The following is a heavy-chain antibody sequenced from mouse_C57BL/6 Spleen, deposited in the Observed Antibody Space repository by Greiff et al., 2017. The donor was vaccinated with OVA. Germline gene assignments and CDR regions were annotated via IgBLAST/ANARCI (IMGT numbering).Heavy chain of an antibody. CDR3: ARDVYGSSYDWYFDV. Sequence: EVQVVESGPGLVKPSQSLSLTCSVTGYSITSGYYWNWIRQFPGNKLEWMGYISYDGSNNYNPSLKNRISITRDTSKNQFFLKLNSVTTEDTATYYCARDVYGSSYDWYFDVWGTGTTVTVSA. D-gene: IGHD1-1*01. J-gene: IGHJ1*03. CDR1: GYSITSGYY. CDR2: ISYDGSN. V-gene: IGHV3-6*01.